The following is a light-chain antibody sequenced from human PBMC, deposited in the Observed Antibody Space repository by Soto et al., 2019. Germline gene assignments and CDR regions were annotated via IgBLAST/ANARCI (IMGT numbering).Light chain of an antibody. CDR3: QQYYDYPPLN. CDR2: GAS. J-gene: IGKJ4*01. Sequence: EIVMTQSPATLSVSPGERATLSCRASRNINRKLAWYQQKPGQAPRLLISGASTRATDIPARFSGSGSGTEFTLSISSLQSEDFAVYYCQQYYDYPPLNFGGGTKVEIK. V-gene: IGKV3-15*01. CDR1: RNINRK.